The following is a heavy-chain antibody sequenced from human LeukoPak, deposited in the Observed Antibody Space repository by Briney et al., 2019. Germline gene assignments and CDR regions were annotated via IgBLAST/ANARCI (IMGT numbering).Heavy chain of an antibody. J-gene: IGHJ6*02. D-gene: IGHD2-15*01. V-gene: IGHV4-30-4*08. CDR1: GGSISSGDYY. CDR3: ARDVHCSGGSCYYYYGMDV. CDR2: IYYSGST. Sequence: PSQTLSLTCTVSGGSISSGDYYWSWIRQPPGKGLEWIGYIYYSGSTYYNPSLKSRVTISVDTSKNQFSLKLSSVTAADTAVYYCARDVHCSGGSCYYYYGMDVWGQGTTVTVSS.